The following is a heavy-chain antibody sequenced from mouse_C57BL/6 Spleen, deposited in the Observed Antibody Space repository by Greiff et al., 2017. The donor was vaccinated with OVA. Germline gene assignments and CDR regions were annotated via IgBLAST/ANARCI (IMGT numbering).Heavy chain of an antibody. Sequence: VQLQQPGTELVKPGASVKLSCKASGCTFTSYWMHWVKQRPGQGLEWIENINPSNGGTNYNEKFKSKATLTVDKSSSTAYMQLSSLTSEDSAVYYCARWMIYYGNYGGYYAMDYGGQGTSVTVSS. CDR3: ARWMIYYGNYGGYYAMDY. CDR2: INPSNGGT. V-gene: IGHV1-53*01. CDR1: GCTFTSYW. J-gene: IGHJ4*01. D-gene: IGHD2-1*01.